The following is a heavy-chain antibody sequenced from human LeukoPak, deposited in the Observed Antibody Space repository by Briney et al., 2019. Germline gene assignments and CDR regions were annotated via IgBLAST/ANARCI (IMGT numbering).Heavy chain of an antibody. Sequence: ASVNVSCKVSGYNLTELSMHWVRQAPGKGLEWMGGFDPEDGETIYAQKFQGRVTMTEDTSTDTAYMELSSLRSEDTAVYYCATDGVGATTGYYYYGMDVWGQGTTVTVSS. CDR2: FDPEDGET. D-gene: IGHD1-26*01. J-gene: IGHJ6*02. CDR1: GYNLTELS. CDR3: ATDGVGATTGYYYYGMDV. V-gene: IGHV1-24*01.